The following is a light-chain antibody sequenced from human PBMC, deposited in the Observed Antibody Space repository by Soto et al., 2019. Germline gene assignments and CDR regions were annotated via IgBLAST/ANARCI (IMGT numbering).Light chain of an antibody. V-gene: IGLV3-21*02. CDR3: LVWDSRSEHYV. CDR2: DDG. Sequence: SFDLTQSPSVPVAPGQTVSITCGGYNIGSKSVHWYQQKPGQAPVLVVYDDGDRRSGIPERFSGSNSGNTATLTITRVEAGDEADYHCLVWDSRSEHYVFGTGTKVTVL. CDR1: NIGSKS. J-gene: IGLJ1*01.